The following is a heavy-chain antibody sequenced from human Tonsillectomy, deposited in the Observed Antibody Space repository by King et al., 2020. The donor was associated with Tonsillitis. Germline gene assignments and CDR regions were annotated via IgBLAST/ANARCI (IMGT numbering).Heavy chain of an antibody. CDR2: INPNSGGT. V-gene: IGHV1-2*02. CDR1: GYTFTGHY. Sequence: QLVQSGAEVKKPGASVKVSCKASGYTFTGHYMHWVRQAPGQGLEWMGWINPNSGGTNYAQKFQGRVTMTRDTSISTAYMELSRLRSDDTAIYYCAREFGAYGGNWFDPWGQGTLVTVSS. CDR3: AREFGAYGGNWFDP. D-gene: IGHD4-17*01. J-gene: IGHJ5*02.